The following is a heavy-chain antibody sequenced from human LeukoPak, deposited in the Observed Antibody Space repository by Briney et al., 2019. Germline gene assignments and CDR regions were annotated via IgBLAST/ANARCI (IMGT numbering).Heavy chain of an antibody. CDR2: ISSDGSTI. J-gene: IGHJ3*02. CDR3: ARGDSGSYPRDAFDI. V-gene: IGHV3-11*04. Sequence: PGGSLRLSCAASGFTFSDYDMSWIRQAPGKGLEWVSFISSDGSTIHYADSVKGRFTISRDNVKNSLYLQMNSLRAEDTAVYYCARGDSGSYPRDAFDIWGQGTMVTVSS. D-gene: IGHD1-26*01. CDR1: GFTFSDYD.